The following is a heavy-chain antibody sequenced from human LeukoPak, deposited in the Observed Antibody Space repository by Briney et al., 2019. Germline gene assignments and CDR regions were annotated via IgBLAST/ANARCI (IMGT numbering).Heavy chain of an antibody. CDR1: GGSISSGGYY. CDR3: ARSPRDSYSIFGVVTQLGYMDV. D-gene: IGHD3-3*01. J-gene: IGHJ6*03. V-gene: IGHV4-31*03. Sequence: PSETLSLTCTVSGGSISSGGYYWSWIRQHPGKGLEWIGYIYYSGSTYYNPSLKSRVTISVDTSKNQFSLTLSSVTAADTAVYYCARSPRDSYSIFGVVTQLGYMDVWGKGTTVTVSS. CDR2: IYYSGST.